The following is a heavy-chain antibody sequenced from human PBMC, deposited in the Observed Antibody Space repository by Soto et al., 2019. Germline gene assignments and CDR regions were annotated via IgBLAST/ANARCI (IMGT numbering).Heavy chain of an antibody. J-gene: IGHJ4*02. V-gene: IGHV3-48*01. Sequence: GGSLRLSCAASGFTFSSYSMNWVRQAPGKGLEWVSYISSSSSTIYYADSVKGRFTISRDNAKNSLYLQMNSLRAEDTAVYYCARGRYCSGGSCYSDPEYYFDYWGQGTLVTVSS. CDR1: GFTFSSYS. D-gene: IGHD2-15*01. CDR2: ISSSSSTI. CDR3: ARGRYCSGGSCYSDPEYYFDY.